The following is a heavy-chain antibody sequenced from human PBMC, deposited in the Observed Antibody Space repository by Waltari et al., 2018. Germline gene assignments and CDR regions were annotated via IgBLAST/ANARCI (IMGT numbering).Heavy chain of an antibody. CDR2: IIPILGIA. Sequence: QVQLVQSGAEVKKPGSSVKVSCKASGGTFSSYAISWVRQAPGQGLEWMGRIIPILGIANYAQKFQGRVTMTADKSTSTAYMELSSLRSEDTAVYYCARDQCSGGSCYRTNYYYGMDVWGQGTTVTVSS. D-gene: IGHD2-15*01. J-gene: IGHJ6*02. CDR1: GGTFSSYA. CDR3: ARDQCSGGSCYRTNYYYGMDV. V-gene: IGHV1-69*04.